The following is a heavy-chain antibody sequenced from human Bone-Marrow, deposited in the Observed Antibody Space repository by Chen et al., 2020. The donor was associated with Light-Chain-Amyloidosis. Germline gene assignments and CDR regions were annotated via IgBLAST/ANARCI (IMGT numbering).Heavy chain of an antibody. CDR3: ARRRDGYNFDY. Sequence: EVQLEQSGPEVKKPGESLKISCKGSGYTFPNYWIGWVRQMPGKGLEWMGVIYPDDFDARYSPSFEGQVTISADKSITTAYLQWRCLKASDTAMYYCARRRDGYNFDYWGQGTLVTVSS. D-gene: IGHD5-12*01. J-gene: IGHJ4*02. CDR2: IYPDDFDA. CDR1: GYTFPNYW. V-gene: IGHV5-51*01.